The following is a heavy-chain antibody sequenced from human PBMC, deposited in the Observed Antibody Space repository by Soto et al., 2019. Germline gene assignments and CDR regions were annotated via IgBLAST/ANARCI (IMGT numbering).Heavy chain of an antibody. J-gene: IGHJ4*02. Sequence: PGGSLRLSCAASGFIVSSNYMSWVRQAPGKGLEWVSVIYSGGRTYYADSVKGRFTVSRDNSKNTLYLQMNSLRAEDTAVYYCARDYYDSSGYYHFDYWGQGTLVTVSS. V-gene: IGHV3-53*01. CDR2: IYSGGRT. CDR3: ARDYYDSSGYYHFDY. D-gene: IGHD3-22*01. CDR1: GFIVSSNY.